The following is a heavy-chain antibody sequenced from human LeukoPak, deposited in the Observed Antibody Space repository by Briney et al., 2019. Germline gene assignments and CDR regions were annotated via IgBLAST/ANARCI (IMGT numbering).Heavy chain of an antibody. CDR2: IRYDGSNK. CDR1: GFTFSSYG. Sequence: GRSLRPSCAASGFTFSSYGMHWVRQAPGTALEWVAFIRYDGSNKYYADSVKGPITISRDHSRNTLYLQMNSLRAEDTAVYYCAKGELGYCSSTSCQPFDYWGQGTLVTVSS. V-gene: IGHV3-30*02. D-gene: IGHD2-2*01. CDR3: AKGELGYCSSTSCQPFDY. J-gene: IGHJ4*02.